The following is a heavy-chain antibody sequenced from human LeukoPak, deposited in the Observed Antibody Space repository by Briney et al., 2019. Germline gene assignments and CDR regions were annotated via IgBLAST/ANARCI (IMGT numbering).Heavy chain of an antibody. J-gene: IGHJ4*02. CDR3: ATLSTLFDY. D-gene: IGHD2-15*01. CDR2: ISYDGSNK. Sequence: PGGSLRLSCAASGFTFSSYAMHWVRQAPGKGLEWVAVISYDGSNKYYADSVKGRFTISRDNSKNALYLQMNSLRAEDTAVYYCATLSTLFDYWGQGTLVTVSS. V-gene: IGHV3-30-3*01. CDR1: GFTFSSYA.